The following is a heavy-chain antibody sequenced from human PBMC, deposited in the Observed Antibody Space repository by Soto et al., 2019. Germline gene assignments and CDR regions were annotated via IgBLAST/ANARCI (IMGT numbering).Heavy chain of an antibody. CDR1: GGTFSSYA. D-gene: IGHD2-2*01. Sequence: ASVKVSCKASGGTFSSYAISWVRQAPGQGLEWMGGIIPIFGTANYAQKFQGRVTITAGESTSTAYMELSSLRSEDTAVYYCARGQRYCSSTSCYPIYYGMDVWGQGTTVTVSS. CDR2: IIPIFGTA. CDR3: ARGQRYCSSTSCYPIYYGMDV. V-gene: IGHV1-69*13. J-gene: IGHJ6*02.